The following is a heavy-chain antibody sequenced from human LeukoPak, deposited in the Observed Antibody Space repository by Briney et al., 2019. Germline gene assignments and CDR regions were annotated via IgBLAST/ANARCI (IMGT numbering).Heavy chain of an antibody. J-gene: IGHJ6*03. CDR1: GDSISNSNSY. D-gene: IGHD5-12*01. Sequence: PSETLSLTCTVSGDSISNSNSYWVWIRQAPGKGLEWIGSVYYSGVTQYNPSLKSRVTVSTDTPKSQFSLRVNSVTAADTAVYYCARDSLGYGDGYYYYMDVWGKGTTVTISS. V-gene: IGHV4-39*07. CDR2: VYYSGVT. CDR3: ARDSLGYGDGYYYYMDV.